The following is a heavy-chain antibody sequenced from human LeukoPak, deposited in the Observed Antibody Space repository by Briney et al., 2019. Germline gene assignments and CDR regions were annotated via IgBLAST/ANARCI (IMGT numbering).Heavy chain of an antibody. CDR2: IRYDGFNK. J-gene: IGHJ4*02. CDR3: ALGRWLQLPFDY. V-gene: IGHV3-30*02. CDR1: GFTFSSYW. D-gene: IGHD5-24*01. Sequence: GGSLRLSCAASGFTFSSYWMSWVRQAPGKGLQWVAFIRYDGFNKYYADSVKGRFTISRDNSKNTLYLQMNSLRAEDTAVYYCALGRWLQLPFDYWGQGTLVTVSS.